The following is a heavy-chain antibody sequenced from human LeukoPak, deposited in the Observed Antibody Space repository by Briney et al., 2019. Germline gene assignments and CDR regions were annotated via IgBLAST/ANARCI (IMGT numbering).Heavy chain of an antibody. D-gene: IGHD1-26*01. CDR1: GYIFSIYG. Sequence: ASVKVSCKASGYIFSIYGINWVRQAPGQGLEWMGSFDPEDGETIYAQKFQGRVTMTEDTSTDTAYMELSSLRSEDTAVYYCATERGGNYGYFYYGMDVWGQGSTVTVSS. J-gene: IGHJ6*02. V-gene: IGHV1-24*01. CDR3: ATERGGNYGYFYYGMDV. CDR2: FDPEDGET.